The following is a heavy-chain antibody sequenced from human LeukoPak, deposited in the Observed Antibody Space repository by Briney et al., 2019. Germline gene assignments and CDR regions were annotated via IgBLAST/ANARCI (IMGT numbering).Heavy chain of an antibody. CDR1: GFTFGDCA. V-gene: IGHV3-49*04. CDR3: TRDTGDGFDY. Sequence: GRSLRLSCTASGFTFGDCAMSWVRQAPGKGLEWVGFIRSKAYGGTTEYAASVKGRFTISRDDSKSIAYLQMSSLKTEDTAVYYCTRDTGDGFDYWGQGTLVTVSS. J-gene: IGHJ4*02. CDR2: IRSKAYGGTT. D-gene: IGHD7-27*01.